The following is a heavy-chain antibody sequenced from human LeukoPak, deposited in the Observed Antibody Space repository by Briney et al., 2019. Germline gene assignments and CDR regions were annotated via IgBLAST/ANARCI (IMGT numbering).Heavy chain of an antibody. D-gene: IGHD2-15*01. V-gene: IGHV1-3*01. Sequence: GASVKVSCKTSGYTFTDYAMHWLRRAPGQRLEWMGWINAGNGKTEYSQKFQGRVTITRDTSASTAYMELSSLRSEDTAIYYCAREAVVVVAATPRNWFDPWGQGTLVTVSS. J-gene: IGHJ5*02. CDR2: INAGNGKT. CDR3: AREAVVVVAATPRNWFDP. CDR1: GYTFTDYA.